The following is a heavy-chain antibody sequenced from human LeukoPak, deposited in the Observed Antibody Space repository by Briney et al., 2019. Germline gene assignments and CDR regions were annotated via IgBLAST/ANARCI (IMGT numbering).Heavy chain of an antibody. Sequence: QTLSLTCAISGDSVSSNSTAWNWIRQSPSRGLEWLGRTYYRSKWYNDYAVSVKSRITINPDTSKNQFSLQLNSVTPEDTAVYYCARAIWFGELLPLDYYYGMDVWGQGTTVTVSS. CDR3: ARAIWFGELLPLDYYYGMDV. D-gene: IGHD3-10*01. CDR1: GDSVSSNSTA. CDR2: TYYRSKWYN. V-gene: IGHV6-1*01. J-gene: IGHJ6*02.